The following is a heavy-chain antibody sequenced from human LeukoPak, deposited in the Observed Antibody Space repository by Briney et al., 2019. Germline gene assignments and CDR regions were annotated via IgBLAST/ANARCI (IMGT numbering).Heavy chain of an antibody. V-gene: IGHV4-59*08. J-gene: IGHJ4*02. D-gene: IGHD6-13*01. CDR1: GGSISSYY. Sequence: SETLSLTCTVSGGSISSYYWSWIRQPPGKGLERIGYIYYSGSTNYNPSLKSRVTISVDTSKNQFSLKLSSVTAADTAVYYCARHGRGVDSSSWYDYWGQGTLVTVSS. CDR2: IYYSGST. CDR3: ARHGRGVDSSSWYDY.